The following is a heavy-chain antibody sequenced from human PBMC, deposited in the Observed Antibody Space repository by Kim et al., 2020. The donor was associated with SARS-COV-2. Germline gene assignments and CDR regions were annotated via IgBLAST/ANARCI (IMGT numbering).Heavy chain of an antibody. CDR3: AMWFGELTNYYGMDV. J-gene: IGHJ6*02. CDR2: ISGSGGST. Sequence: GGSLRLSCAASGFTFSSYAMSWVRQAPGKGLEWVSAISGSGGSTYYADSVKGRFTIPRDNSKNTLYLQMNSLRAEDTAVYYCAMWFGELTNYYGMDVWGQGTTVTVSS. D-gene: IGHD3-10*01. V-gene: IGHV3-23*01. CDR1: GFTFSSYA.